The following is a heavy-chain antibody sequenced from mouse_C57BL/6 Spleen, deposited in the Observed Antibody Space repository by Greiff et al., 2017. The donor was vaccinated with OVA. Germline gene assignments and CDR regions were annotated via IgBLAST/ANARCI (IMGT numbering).Heavy chain of an antibody. V-gene: IGHV2-4*01. CDR1: GFSLTSYG. CDR3: APSYDYDGGFAY. D-gene: IGHD2-4*01. Sequence: VHLVESGPGLVQPSQILSITCTVSGFSLTSYGVHWVRQPPGKGLEWLGVIWSGGSTDYNAAFISRLSISKDNSKSQVFFKMNSLQADDTAIYYCAPSYDYDGGFAYWGQGTLVTVSA. CDR2: IWSGGST. J-gene: IGHJ3*01.